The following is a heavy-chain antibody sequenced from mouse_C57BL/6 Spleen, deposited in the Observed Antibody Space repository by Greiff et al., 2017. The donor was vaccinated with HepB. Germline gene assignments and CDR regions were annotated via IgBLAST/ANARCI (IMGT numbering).Heavy chain of an antibody. Sequence: VQLKQSVAELVRPGASVKLSCTASGFNIKNTYMHWVKQRPEQGLEWIGRIDPANGNTKYAPKFQGKATITADTSSNTAYLQLSSLTSEDTAIYYCARGMDYDYDVEAYWGQGTTLTVSS. J-gene: IGHJ2*01. CDR1: GFNIKNTY. CDR3: ARGMDYDYDVEAY. CDR2: IDPANGNT. V-gene: IGHV14-3*01. D-gene: IGHD2-4*01.